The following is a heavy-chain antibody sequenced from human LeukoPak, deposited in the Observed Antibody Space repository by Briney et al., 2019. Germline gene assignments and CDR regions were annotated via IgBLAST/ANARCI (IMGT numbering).Heavy chain of an antibody. CDR3: ARAAGYSYGLTDFDY. Sequence: GASVKVSCKASGYTFTGYYMHWVRQAPGQGLEWMGWINPNSGGTNYAQKFQGRVTMTRDTSISTAYMELSRLRSDDTAVYYCARAAGYSYGLTDFDYWGQGTLVTVSS. J-gene: IGHJ4*02. CDR1: GYTFTGYY. D-gene: IGHD5-18*01. CDR2: INPNSGGT. V-gene: IGHV1-2*02.